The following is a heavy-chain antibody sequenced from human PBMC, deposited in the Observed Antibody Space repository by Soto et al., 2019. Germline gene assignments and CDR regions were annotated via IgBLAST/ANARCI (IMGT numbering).Heavy chain of an antibody. CDR3: ARGGMEPFDY. Sequence: GGSLRLSCATSGFPFSDEWMHLVRQFPGKGLVWVSRINKDGSYKNYADFVEGRFTISRDDAKSELYLQMDRLRAEDTAVYYCARGGMEPFDYLGQGELVTVSS. V-gene: IGHV3-74*01. J-gene: IGHJ4*02. CDR1: GFPFSDEW. D-gene: IGHD1-1*01. CDR2: INKDGSYK.